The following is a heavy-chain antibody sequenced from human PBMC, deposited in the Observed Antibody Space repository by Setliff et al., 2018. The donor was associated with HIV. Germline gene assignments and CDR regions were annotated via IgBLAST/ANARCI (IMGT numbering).Heavy chain of an antibody. Sequence: SETLSLTCSVSDGSISTYYWSWIRQPPGKGLEWIGYIYYGGITNYSPSLKSRVTFLVDTSKNQFSLRLSSVAAADTAVYFCARGDYDSGGYFFDKWGQGALVTVSS. V-gene: IGHV4-59*01. CDR2: IYYGGIT. CDR3: ARGDYDSGGYFFDK. CDR1: DGSISTYY. D-gene: IGHD3-22*01. J-gene: IGHJ4*02.